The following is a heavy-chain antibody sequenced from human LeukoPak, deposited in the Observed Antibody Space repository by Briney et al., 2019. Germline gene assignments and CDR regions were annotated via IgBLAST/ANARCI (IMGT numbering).Heavy chain of an antibody. CDR2: IIPIFGTA. CDR1: GGTFSSYA. J-gene: IGHJ3*02. D-gene: IGHD6-19*01. V-gene: IGHV1-69*01. CDR3: ARDGWREEDI. Sequence: GASVEVSCKASGGTFSSYAISWVRQAPGQGLEWMGGIIPIFGTANYAQKFQGRVTITADESTSTAYMELSSLRSEDTAVYYCARDGWREEDIWGQGTMVTVSS.